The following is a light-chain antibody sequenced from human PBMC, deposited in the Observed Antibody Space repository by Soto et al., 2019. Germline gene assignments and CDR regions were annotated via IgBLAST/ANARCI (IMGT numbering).Light chain of an antibody. CDR2: EVS. V-gene: IGLV2-14*03. Sequence: QSLLTDPASVFGSPGQSITISCTGTSSDVGGYNFVSWYQQHPGKAPKLMIYEVSNRPSGVSNRFSGSKSGNTASLTISGLQPEDEADYYCSSYTTSSTVVFGTGTKVTVL. CDR1: SSDVGGYNF. CDR3: SSYTTSSTVV. J-gene: IGLJ1*01.